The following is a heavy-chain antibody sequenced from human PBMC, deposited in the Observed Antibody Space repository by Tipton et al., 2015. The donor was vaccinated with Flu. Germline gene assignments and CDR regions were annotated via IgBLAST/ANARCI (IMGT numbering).Heavy chain of an antibody. CDR3: AKVIPEFVAGLDY. D-gene: IGHD6-19*01. CDR2: ISGGGSTT. J-gene: IGHJ4*02. V-gene: IGHV3-23*01. CDR1: GDSIGSRY. Sequence: SLRLSCSVSGDSIGSRYYWGWIRQPPGMGLEWVSAISGGGSTTYFADSVKGRFTISRDIFKSTLYLEMNSLRAEDTAVYYCAKVIPEFVAGLDYWGQGTLVTVSS.